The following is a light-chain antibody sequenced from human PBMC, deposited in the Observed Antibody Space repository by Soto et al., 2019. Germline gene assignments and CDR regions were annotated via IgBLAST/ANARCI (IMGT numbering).Light chain of an antibody. CDR1: QDIGNS. Sequence: DIQMTQSPPSLSASVGDRVTITCQASQDIGNSLNWFQHKAGKAPNLVIYDAYNLEIGVPSRFSGIGSGTDFTFTITSLRPEDIATYYCQKSDHLPLFGPGTKVESK. J-gene: IGKJ3*01. CDR3: QKSDHLPL. V-gene: IGKV1-33*01. CDR2: DAY.